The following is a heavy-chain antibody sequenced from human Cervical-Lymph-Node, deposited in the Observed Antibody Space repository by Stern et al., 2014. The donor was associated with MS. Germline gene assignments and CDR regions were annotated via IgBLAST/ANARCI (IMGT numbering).Heavy chain of an antibody. D-gene: IGHD3-3*01. CDR1: GYTFTSYD. CDR3: ARERAYYDFWSGYRGDAFDI. CDR2: MNPNSGNT. J-gene: IGHJ3*02. Sequence: EQLVESGAEVKKPGASVKVSCKASGYTFTSYDINWVRQATGQGLEWMGWMNPNSGNTGYAQKFQGRVTMTRNTSISTAYMELSSLRSEDTAVYYCARERAYYDFWSGYRGDAFDIWGQGTMVTVSS. V-gene: IGHV1-8*01.